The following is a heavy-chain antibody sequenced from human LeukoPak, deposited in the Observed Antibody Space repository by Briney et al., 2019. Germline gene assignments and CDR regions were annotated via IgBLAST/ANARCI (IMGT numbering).Heavy chain of an antibody. Sequence: PSETLSLTCTVSGFSISTYYWTWVRQPPGKGLEWVGYIQYRGKAYYNPSLKSRVTISVDTSNNQCSLRLSSVTAADTAMYYCARVGSLTTFDWGQGTLVTVSS. CDR1: GFSISTYY. J-gene: IGHJ4*02. CDR3: ARVGSLTTFD. CDR2: IQYRGKA. D-gene: IGHD4-17*01. V-gene: IGHV4-59*01.